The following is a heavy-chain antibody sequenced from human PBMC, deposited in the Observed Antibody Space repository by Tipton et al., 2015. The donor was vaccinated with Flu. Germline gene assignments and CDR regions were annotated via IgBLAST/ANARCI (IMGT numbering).Heavy chain of an antibody. J-gene: IGHJ4*02. V-gene: IGHV1-18*01. CDR1: GGTFSSYA. D-gene: IGHD3-10*01. CDR2: ISAYNGNT. CDR3: ARYLVRGVTSKFDY. Sequence: QLVQSGAEVKKPGSSVKVSCKASGGTFSSYAISWVRQAPGQGLEWMGWISAYNGNTNYAQKLQGRVTMTTDTSTSTAYMELRSLRSDDAAVYYCARYLVRGVTSKFDYWGQGTLVTVSS.